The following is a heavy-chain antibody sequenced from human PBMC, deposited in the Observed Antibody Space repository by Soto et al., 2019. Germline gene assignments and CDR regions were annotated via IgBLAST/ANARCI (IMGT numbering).Heavy chain of an antibody. J-gene: IGHJ4*02. Sequence: HPGGSLRLSCAAPGFTFSSYAMSWVRQAPGKGLEWVSAISGSGGSTYYADSVKGRFTISRDNSKNTLYLQMNSLRAEDTAVYYCAKAAAPLSITFGGVIAPDYWGQGTLVTVSS. CDR3: AKAAAPLSITFGGVIAPDY. V-gene: IGHV3-23*01. CDR1: GFTFSSYA. CDR2: ISGSGGST. D-gene: IGHD3-16*02.